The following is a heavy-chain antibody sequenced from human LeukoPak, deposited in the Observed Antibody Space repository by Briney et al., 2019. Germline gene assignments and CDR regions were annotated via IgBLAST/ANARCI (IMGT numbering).Heavy chain of an antibody. D-gene: IGHD3-10*01. Sequence: GASVKVSCKASGYTFTSYGISWVRQAPGQGLEWMGWISAYNGNTNYAQKLQGRVTMTTDTSTSTAYMELRSLRSDDTAVYYCARDVYYYGPGSSYGMDVWGQGTTVTVSS. CDR1: GYTFTSYG. V-gene: IGHV1-18*01. CDR2: ISAYNGNT. J-gene: IGHJ6*02. CDR3: ARDVYYYGPGSSYGMDV.